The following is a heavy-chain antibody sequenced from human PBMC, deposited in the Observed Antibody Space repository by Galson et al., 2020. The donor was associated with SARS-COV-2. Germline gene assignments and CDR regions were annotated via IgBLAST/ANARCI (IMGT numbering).Heavy chain of an antibody. D-gene: IGHD2-2*01. CDR3: ARLVVVVPAALLRSFYYYMDV. Sequence: SETLSLTCTVSGASFSSSSYNWGRIRQPPGKGLEWIGSIHYRGSTYYNPSLKSRVTISVDTSKNQFSLKLSSVTAADTTVYYCARLVVVVPAALLRSFYYYMDVWGKGTTVTVSS. J-gene: IGHJ6*03. CDR2: IHYRGST. CDR1: GASFSSSSYN. V-gene: IGHV4-39*01.